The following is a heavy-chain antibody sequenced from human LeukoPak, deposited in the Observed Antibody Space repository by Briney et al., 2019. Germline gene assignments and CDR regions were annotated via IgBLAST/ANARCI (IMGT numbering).Heavy chain of an antibody. CDR1: GFTFSSYG. CDR2: IWYEGSNK. Sequence: GGSLRLSCAASGFTFSSYGMHGVRQAPGKGLEWVAVIWYEGSNKYYADSVKGRFTISRDNSKNTLYLQMNSLRSEDTAVYYCSRDSFSPNSSGYSPDYWGQGTLVTVSS. D-gene: IGHD3-22*01. V-gene: IGHV3-33*01. CDR3: SRDSFSPNSSGYSPDY. J-gene: IGHJ4*02.